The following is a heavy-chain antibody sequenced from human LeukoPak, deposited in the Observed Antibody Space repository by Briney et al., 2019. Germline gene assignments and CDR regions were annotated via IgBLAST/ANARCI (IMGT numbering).Heavy chain of an antibody. Sequence: GGSLRLSCAASGFTFSSYWMSWVRQAPGKGLEWVANIKQVGGEKYYVDSVKGRFTISRDNAKNSLYLQMNSLRAEDTAVYYCARDLGDYDFWSGYYSVSYFDYWGQGTLVTVSS. J-gene: IGHJ4*02. D-gene: IGHD3-3*01. CDR3: ARDLGDYDFWSGYYSVSYFDY. V-gene: IGHV3-7*01. CDR2: IKQVGGEK. CDR1: GFTFSSYW.